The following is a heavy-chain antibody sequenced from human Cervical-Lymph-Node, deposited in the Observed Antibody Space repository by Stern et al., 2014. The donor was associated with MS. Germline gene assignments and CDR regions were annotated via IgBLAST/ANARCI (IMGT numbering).Heavy chain of an antibody. V-gene: IGHV3-33*01. CDR2: IYCAGRKR. CDR1: GFTFSSSG. J-gene: IGHJ1*01. Sequence: DQLVESGGGVVQPGWSLRLSCAASGFTFSSSGMPWVRQAPGKGLEWLGIIYCAGRKRYLAESLQGRFTISSDNFKHTVLLQKNSLRAEDTAVYSCAREGGNTAEYFQHWGQGTLVTVSS. CDR3: AREGGNTAEYFQH. D-gene: IGHD4-23*01.